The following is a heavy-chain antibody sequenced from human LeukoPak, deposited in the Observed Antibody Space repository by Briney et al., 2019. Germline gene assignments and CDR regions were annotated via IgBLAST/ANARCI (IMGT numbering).Heavy chain of an antibody. J-gene: IGHJ6*02. CDR1: GGTFSRYG. V-gene: IGHV1-69*01. CDR2: IIPIFGTA. CDR3: AREPLIESYYYGMDV. Sequence: GASVKVSCKASGGTFSRYGITWVRQAPGQGLEWMGGIIPIFGTADYAQKFQGRVTITADESTSTAYMELSNLRSGDTAVYYCAREPLIESYYYGMDVWGQGTTVTVSS. D-gene: IGHD2-15*01.